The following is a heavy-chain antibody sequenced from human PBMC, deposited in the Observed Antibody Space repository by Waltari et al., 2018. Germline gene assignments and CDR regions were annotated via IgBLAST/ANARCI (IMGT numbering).Heavy chain of an antibody. J-gene: IGHJ5*02. V-gene: IGHV1-18*04. CDR1: GSTFTSYG. CDR3: ARVVDTAMVPLPHNWFDP. CDR2: ISAYNGNT. D-gene: IGHD5-18*01. Sequence: QVQLVQSGAEVKKPGASVKVSCQASGSTFTSYGLRWVGQAPGQGLEGMGWISAYNGNTNYAQKLQGRVTMTTDTSTSTAYMELRSLRSDDTAVYYCARVVDTAMVPLPHNWFDPWGQGTLVTVSS.